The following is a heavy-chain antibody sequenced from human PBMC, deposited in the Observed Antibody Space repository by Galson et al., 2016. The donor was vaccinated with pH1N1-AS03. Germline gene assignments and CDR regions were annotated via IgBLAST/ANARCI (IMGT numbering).Heavy chain of an antibody. J-gene: IGHJ4*02. Sequence: SLRLSCAASGFTFSSYAMSWVRQAPGKGLEWVASIIGAGGVPYYAGSVKGRFAVSRDTSENTVYLLLDRLRAEDTAVYYCAKDKEAVADRRGYFFDDWGQGTLVTVSS. V-gene: IGHV3-23*01. CDR1: GFTFSSYA. CDR2: IIGAGGVP. D-gene: IGHD6-19*01. CDR3: AKDKEAVADRRGYFFDD.